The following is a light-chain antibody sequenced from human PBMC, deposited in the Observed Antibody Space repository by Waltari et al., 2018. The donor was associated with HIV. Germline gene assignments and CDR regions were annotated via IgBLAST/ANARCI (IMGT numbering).Light chain of an antibody. V-gene: IGLV3-21*02. CDR2: DDR. CDR3: QVWDSSSNQYV. J-gene: IGLJ1*01. Sequence: SYVLTQAPSVSVAPGPTAKITCGGQNIGGKSVHWYQQMPGKAPMLGLYDDRHRASGIPERFSGSNSGNTATLTISRVEVGDEADYYCQVWDSSSNQYVFGSGTKVTVL. CDR1: NIGGKS.